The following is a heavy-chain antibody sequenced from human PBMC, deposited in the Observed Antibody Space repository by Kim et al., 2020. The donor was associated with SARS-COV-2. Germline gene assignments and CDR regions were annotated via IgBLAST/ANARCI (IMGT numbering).Heavy chain of an antibody. V-gene: IGHV4-34*01. CDR3: ARVPMVRGVIDI. J-gene: IGHJ3*02. CDR2: INHSGST. Sequence: SETLSLTCAVYGGSFSGYYWSWIRQPPGKGLEWIGEINHSGSTNYNPSLKSRVTISVDTSKNQFSLKLSSVTAADTAVYYCARVPMVRGVIDIWGQGTMVTVSS. D-gene: IGHD3-10*01. CDR1: GGSFSGYY.